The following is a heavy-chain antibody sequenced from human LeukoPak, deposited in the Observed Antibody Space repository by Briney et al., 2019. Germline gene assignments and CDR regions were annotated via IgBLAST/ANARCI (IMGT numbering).Heavy chain of an antibody. D-gene: IGHD2-15*01. V-gene: IGHV1-18*01. CDR1: GYTFSSYG. J-gene: IGHJ4*02. CDR2: ISAYNGNA. Sequence: ASVKVSCKASGYTFSSYGISWVRQAPGQGLEWLGYISAYNGNANYAQKVQGRITMTTDTSTSTAYMEMRSLRSDDTAVYYCARDCSGSSCYWTHWGQGTLVTVSS. CDR3: ARDCSGSSCYWTH.